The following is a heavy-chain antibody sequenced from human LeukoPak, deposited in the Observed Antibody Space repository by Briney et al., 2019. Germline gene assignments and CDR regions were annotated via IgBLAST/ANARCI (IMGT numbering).Heavy chain of an antibody. CDR3: ARWGHFDTSGYFVADY. D-gene: IGHD3-22*01. CDR2: IYYTGTT. CDR1: DGSISSYY. J-gene: IGHJ4*02. Sequence: SETLSLTCTVSDGSISSYYWNWFRQPPGKGLEWIGHIYYTGTTHYNPSLQSRVSISIDTSKNQFSLKLRSVTAVDTAVYYCARWGHFDTSGYFVADYWGQGTLITVSS. V-gene: IGHV4-59*01.